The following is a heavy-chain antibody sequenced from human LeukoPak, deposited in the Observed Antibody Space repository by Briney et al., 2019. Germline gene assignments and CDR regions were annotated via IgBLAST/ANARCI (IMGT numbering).Heavy chain of an antibody. CDR2: IKQDGSEK. V-gene: IGHV3-7*03. J-gene: IGHJ4*02. D-gene: IGHD6-19*01. Sequence: PGGSLRLSCAASGFTFSSYAMSWVRQAPGKGLEWVANIKQDGSEKYYVDSVKGRFTISRDNAKNSLYLQMNSLRAEDTAVYYCARDGWLVDYWGQGTLVTVSS. CDR1: GFTFSSYA. CDR3: ARDGWLVDY.